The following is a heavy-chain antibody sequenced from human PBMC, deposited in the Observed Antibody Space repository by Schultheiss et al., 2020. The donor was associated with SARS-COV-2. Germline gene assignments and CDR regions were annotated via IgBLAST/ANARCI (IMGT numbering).Heavy chain of an antibody. CDR3: ARGYSGYVSPFDY. CDR1: GGSFSGYY. D-gene: IGHD5-12*01. J-gene: IGHJ4*02. V-gene: IGHV4-34*01. CDR2: IYYSGST. Sequence: SQTLSLTCAVYGGSFSGYYWSWIRQPPGKGLEWIGYIYYSGSTYYNPSLKSRVTISVDTSKNQFSLRLSSVTAADTAVYYCARGYSGYVSPFDYWGQGTLVTVSS.